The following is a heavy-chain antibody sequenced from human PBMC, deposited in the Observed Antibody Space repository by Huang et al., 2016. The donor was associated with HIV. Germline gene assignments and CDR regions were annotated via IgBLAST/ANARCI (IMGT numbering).Heavy chain of an antibody. Sequence: QMQLQQRGAGLLKPSETLSLTCGVSGGSFTDNYLTWIRQAPGKGLEWIGEVNGSGATNHNPSLNGRVTISLDKSNRELSLNLRSVTAADTAVYYCARQWTILEWLLGLDVWGQGTTVIISS. CDR2: VNGSGAT. V-gene: IGHV4-34*02. J-gene: IGHJ6*02. D-gene: IGHD3-3*01. CDR3: ARQWTILEWLLGLDV. CDR1: GGSFTDNY.